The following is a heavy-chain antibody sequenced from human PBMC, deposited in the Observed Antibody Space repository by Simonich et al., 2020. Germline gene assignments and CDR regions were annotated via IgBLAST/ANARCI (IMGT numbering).Heavy chain of an antibody. CDR1: GYTFTGYY. CDR3: ARDGGNCSGGSCYWYFDL. D-gene: IGHD2-15*01. V-gene: IGHV1-2*06. Sequence: QVQLVQSGAEVKKPGASVTVSCKASGYTFTGYYMHWVRQAPGQGLELLGRNNTDSCGNNKSQKFQGRVTLTRATSIVTAYMELRRLRSDDTAVYYCARDGGNCSGGSCYWYFDLWVRGTLVTVSS. CDR2: NNTDSCGN. J-gene: IGHJ2*01.